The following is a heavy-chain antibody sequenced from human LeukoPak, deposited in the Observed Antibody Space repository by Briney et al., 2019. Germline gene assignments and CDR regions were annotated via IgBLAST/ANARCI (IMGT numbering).Heavy chain of an antibody. J-gene: IGHJ5*02. Sequence: GGSLRLSCAASGFTFSSYWMHWVRQAPGKGLEWVSCIGTSVSTVRYADSVKGRFTISRDNAKNSLYLQMNSLRAEDTAVYYCARDPGSSGWYLLESWGQGTLVTVSS. CDR2: IGTSVSTV. CDR1: GFTFSSYW. V-gene: IGHV3-48*03. CDR3: ARDPGSSGWYLLES. D-gene: IGHD6-19*01.